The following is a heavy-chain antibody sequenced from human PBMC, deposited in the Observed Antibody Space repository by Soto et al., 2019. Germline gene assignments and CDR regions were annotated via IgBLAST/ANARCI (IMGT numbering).Heavy chain of an antibody. V-gene: IGHV3-23*01. CDR2: ISGSGGST. CDR3: AQDEMATIEDGMNWFEP. D-gene: IGHD5-12*01. CDR1: GFTFSSYA. Sequence: EVQLLETGGGLVQPGGSLRLSCAASGFTFSSYAMIWVRQAPGKGLEWVSAISGSGGSTYYADSVKGRFTISRDNSKNTLYLQMNILRAEDTALYYCAQDEMATIEDGMNWFEPWGYVTLAT. J-gene: IGHJ5*02.